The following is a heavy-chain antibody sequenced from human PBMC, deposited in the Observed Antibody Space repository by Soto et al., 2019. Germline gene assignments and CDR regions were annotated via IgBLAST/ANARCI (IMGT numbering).Heavy chain of an antibody. CDR2: INGDGSNT. J-gene: IGHJ4*02. V-gene: IGHV3-74*01. CDR3: ASDDNPYY. D-gene: IGHD1-20*01. Sequence: EVQLVESGGGLVQPGGSLRLSCAASGFTFSTYWMHWVRQAPGKGLVWVSRINGDGSNTDYADSVKGRFTISRDNAKNTPYLKMHSLRAEDPAVYYCASDDNPYYWGQGTLVTVSS. CDR1: GFTFSTYW.